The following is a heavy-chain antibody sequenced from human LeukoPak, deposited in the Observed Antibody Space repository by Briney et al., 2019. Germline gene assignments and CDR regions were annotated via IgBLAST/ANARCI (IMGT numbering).Heavy chain of an antibody. CDR3: AKGRKVESYYLRLVEYFDY. V-gene: IGHV3-48*01. D-gene: IGHD1-26*01. CDR2: ISSSSSTI. CDR1: GFTFSSYS. Sequence: GGSLRLSCAASGFTFSSYSMNWVRQAPGKGLEWVSYISSSSSTIYYADSVKGRFTISRDNSKDTLYLQINSLRAEDTDVYYCAKGRKVESYYLRLVEYFDYWGQGTLVTVSS. J-gene: IGHJ4*02.